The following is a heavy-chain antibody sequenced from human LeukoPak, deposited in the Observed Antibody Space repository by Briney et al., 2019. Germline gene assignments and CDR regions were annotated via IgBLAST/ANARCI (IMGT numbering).Heavy chain of an antibody. D-gene: IGHD3-22*01. Sequence: PSETLSLTCTVSDDSISSYYWSWIRQPPGKGLEWIGYIYSSGSTNYNPSLKSRVTMSVDTSKNQFSLKLNSVTAADTAVYYCARSRYSSGYRNNWFDPWGQGTLVTVSS. CDR3: ARSRYSSGYRNNWFDP. CDR1: DDSISSYY. J-gene: IGHJ5*02. V-gene: IGHV4-59*01. CDR2: IYSSGST.